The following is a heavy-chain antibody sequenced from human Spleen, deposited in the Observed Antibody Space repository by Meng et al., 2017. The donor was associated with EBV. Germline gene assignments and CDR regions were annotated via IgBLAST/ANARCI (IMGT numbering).Heavy chain of an antibody. V-gene: IGHV3-74*01. CDR2: ISGDGTST. CDR1: GFTFKKRW. J-gene: IGHJ4*02. CDR3: ATIPH. Sequence: EGRLVESWGGLVQPGGSLRLSCAASGFTFKKRWMHWVRQAPGKGLVWVSRISGDGTSTTYADSVKGRFSISRDNANNTLYLQLNSLRAEDTAVYYCATIPHWGQGTLVTVSS. D-gene: IGHD3-3*01.